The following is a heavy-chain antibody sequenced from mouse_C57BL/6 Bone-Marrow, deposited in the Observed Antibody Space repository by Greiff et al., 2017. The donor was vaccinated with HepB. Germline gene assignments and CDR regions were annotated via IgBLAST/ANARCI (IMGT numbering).Heavy chain of an antibody. Sequence: VQLQQSGAEFVKPGASVKFSCTASGFTFNDYYMHWVKQRPEKGLEWIGWIDPEDGDTKYAPKFQGKATIATDTSTNTAYLQLSSLTSEDTAVYYCARPIWYFDVWGRGTTVTVSA. V-gene: IGHV14-2*01. CDR1: GFTFNDYY. CDR2: IDPEDGDT. CDR3: ARPIWYFDV. J-gene: IGHJ1*03.